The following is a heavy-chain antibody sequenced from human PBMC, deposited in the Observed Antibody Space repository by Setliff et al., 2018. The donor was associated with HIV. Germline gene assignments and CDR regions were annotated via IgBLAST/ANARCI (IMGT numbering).Heavy chain of an antibody. Sequence: GGSLRLSCTASGFTFSRYWMSWVRQAPGKGLEWVANIKQDGSEKYYVDSVKGRFTISRDNAKNSLSLQMNSLRAEDTAVYYCLRERNFRSRSPGWGQGTLVTVSS. D-gene: IGHD3-3*01. CDR1: GFTFSRYW. J-gene: IGHJ4*02. V-gene: IGHV3-7*04. CDR2: IKQDGSEK. CDR3: LRERNFRSRSPG.